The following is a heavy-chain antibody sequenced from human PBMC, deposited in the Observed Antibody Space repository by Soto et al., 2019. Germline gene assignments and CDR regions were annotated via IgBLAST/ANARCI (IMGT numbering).Heavy chain of an antibody. CDR2: IRKDGSQR. CDR1: EFAFSSYW. V-gene: IGHV3-7*05. J-gene: IGHJ3*02. D-gene: IGHD3-10*01. Sequence: EVQLVESGGVLVQPGGSLTLSCAASEFAFSSYWMTWVRQAPGKGLEWVDNIRKDGSQRSYLDSVRGRFTISRDNSKNSRYLQMNSPRAEDTAIYFCARDVSPGSNGLSFAAFDMWGQGTMVPVSS. CDR3: ARDVSPGSNGLSFAAFDM.